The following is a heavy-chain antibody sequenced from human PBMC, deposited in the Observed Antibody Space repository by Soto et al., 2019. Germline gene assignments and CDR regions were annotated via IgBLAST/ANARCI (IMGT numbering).Heavy chain of an antibody. J-gene: IGHJ6*02. CDR2: IIPIFGKA. CDR1: GCTFSSYA. D-gene: IGHD3-3*01. V-gene: IGHV1-69*13. CDR3: AGGVTIFGVVINYYYYGMDV. Sequence: SAVKVSCKASGCTFSSYAISWVRQAPGQGLKWMGGIIPIFGKANYAQKFQGRVTITADESTSTAYMELSSLRSEDTAVYYCAGGVTIFGVVINYYYYGMDVWGQGTTVTSP.